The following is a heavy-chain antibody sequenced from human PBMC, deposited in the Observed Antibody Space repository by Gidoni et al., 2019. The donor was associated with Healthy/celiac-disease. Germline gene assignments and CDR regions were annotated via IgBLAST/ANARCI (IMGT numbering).Heavy chain of an antibody. CDR1: GFSLSNARMG. J-gene: IGHJ4*02. D-gene: IGHD3-9*01. CDR2: IFSNDEK. Sequence: TFKESGPVLLKPTETLPLICTVSGFSLSNARMGVSWNRQPPGKSLEWLAHIFSNDEKSYSTSLKSRLTISKDTSKSQVVLTMTNMDPVDTATYYCARISLNFDWYPKYFDFWGQGTMVTVSS. CDR3: ARISLNFDWYPKYFDF. V-gene: IGHV2-26*01.